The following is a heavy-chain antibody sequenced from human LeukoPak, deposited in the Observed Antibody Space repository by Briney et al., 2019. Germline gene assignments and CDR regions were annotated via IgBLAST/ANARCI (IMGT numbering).Heavy chain of an antibody. Sequence: GGSLRLSCAASGFTFSSYGMSWVRQAPGKGLEWVSATSGSGGSTYYADSVKGRFTISRDNSKNTLYLQMNGLRAEDTAVYYCASRPYDSTLPWGQGTLVTVSS. CDR3: ASRPYDSTLP. V-gene: IGHV3-23*01. CDR2: TSGSGGST. J-gene: IGHJ5*02. D-gene: IGHD3-22*01. CDR1: GFTFSSYG.